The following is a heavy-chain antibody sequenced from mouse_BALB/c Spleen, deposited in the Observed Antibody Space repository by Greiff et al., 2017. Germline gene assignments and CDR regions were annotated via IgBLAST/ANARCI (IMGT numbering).Heavy chain of an antibody. CDR2: ISYDGSN. V-gene: IGHV3-6*02. D-gene: IGHD3-3*01. Sequence: EVQLVESGPGLVKPSQSLSLTCSVTGYSITSGYYWNWIRQFPGNKLEWMGYISYDGSNNYNPSLKNRISITRDTSKNQFFLKLNSVTTEDTATYYCARVAPLRAHYAMDYWGQGTSVTVSS. CDR1: GYSITSGYY. J-gene: IGHJ4*01. CDR3: ARVAPLRAHYAMDY.